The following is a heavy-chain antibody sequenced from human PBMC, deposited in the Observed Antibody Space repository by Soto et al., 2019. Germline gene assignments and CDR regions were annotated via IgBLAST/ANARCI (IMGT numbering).Heavy chain of an antibody. D-gene: IGHD5-12*01. V-gene: IGHV3-48*02. CDR3: ARGPQRGTIQYNYFDP. J-gene: IGHJ5*02. CDR2: ILSDSSSM. CDR1: GFDFSNYA. Sequence: EVQLVESGGGLVQPGGSLSLTCEASGFDFSNYAMNWVRQAPGKGLEWVSTILSDSSSMLYADSVRGRFTISRDNAKNSLYLQMDSLRDEDTAMYYCARGPQRGTIQYNYFDPWGQGTLVTVSS.